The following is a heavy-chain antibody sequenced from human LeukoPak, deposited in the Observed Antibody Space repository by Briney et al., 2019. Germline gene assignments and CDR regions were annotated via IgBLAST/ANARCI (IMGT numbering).Heavy chain of an antibody. J-gene: IGHJ4*02. CDR2: INPNSGGT. Sequence: ASVKVSCKASGYTFTGYYMHWVRQAPGQGLEWMGWINPNSGGTNYAQKFQGRVTMTRDTSISTAYMELSRLRSDDTAVYYCARMAGDSSGYNPIDYWGQGTLVTVSS. V-gene: IGHV1-2*02. CDR3: ARMAGDSSGYNPIDY. CDR1: GYTFTGYY. D-gene: IGHD3-22*01.